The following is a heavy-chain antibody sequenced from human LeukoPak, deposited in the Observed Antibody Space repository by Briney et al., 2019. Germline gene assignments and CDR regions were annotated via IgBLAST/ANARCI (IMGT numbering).Heavy chain of an antibody. CDR3: ARRSPMLRFFFYMDG. CDR1: GGSISSYY. V-gene: IGHV4-4*09. Sequence: SETLSLTCTVSGGSISSYYWSWIRQPPGKGLEWIGYIYTSGSTNYNPSLKSRVTISVDTSKNQFSLKLSSVTAADTAVYYCARRSPMLRFFFYMDGWGKGTTVTVSS. CDR2: IYTSGST. J-gene: IGHJ6*03. D-gene: IGHD2-8*01.